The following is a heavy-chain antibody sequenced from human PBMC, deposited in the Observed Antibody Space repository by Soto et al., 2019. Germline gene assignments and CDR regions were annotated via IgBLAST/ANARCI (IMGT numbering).Heavy chain of an antibody. J-gene: IGHJ5*02. V-gene: IGHV3-23*01. Sequence: GGSLRLSCAASGFTFSSYAMSWVRQAPGKGLDWVSAISGSGGGTYYADSVKGRFTISRDNTKNTLYLQMNSLRAEDTAVYYCAKGYCSSTSCSNWFDPWGQGTLVTVSS. D-gene: IGHD2-2*01. CDR2: ISGSGGGT. CDR1: GFTFSSYA. CDR3: AKGYCSSTSCSNWFDP.